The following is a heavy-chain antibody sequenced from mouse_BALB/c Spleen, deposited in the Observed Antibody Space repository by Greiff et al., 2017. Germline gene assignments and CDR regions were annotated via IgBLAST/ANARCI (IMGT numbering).Heavy chain of an antibody. CDR3: ARAYYGNYYYAMDY. Sequence: DVMLVESGGGLVQPGGSLRLSCATSGFTFTDYYMSWVRQPPGKALEWLGFIRNKANGYTTEYSASVKGRFTISRDNSQSILYLQMNTLRAEDSATYYCARAYYGNYYYAMDYWGQGTSVTVSS. V-gene: IGHV7-3*02. D-gene: IGHD2-10*01. CDR2: IRNKANGYTT. CDR1: GFTFTDYY. J-gene: IGHJ4*01.